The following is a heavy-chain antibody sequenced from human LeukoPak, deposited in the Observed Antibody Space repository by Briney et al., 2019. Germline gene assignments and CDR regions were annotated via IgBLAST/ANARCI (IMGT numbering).Heavy chain of an antibody. CDR2: MYYSGST. CDR3: ARENLDYDSSGYYIGVWFDP. V-gene: IGHV4-59*12. CDR1: GGSISNYY. D-gene: IGHD3-22*01. Sequence: SETLSLTCTVSGGSISNYYWSWIRQPPGKGLEWIGYMYYSGSTNYNPSLKSRVTISVDTSKNQFSLKLSSVTAADTAVYYCARENLDYDSSGYYIGVWFDPWGQGTLVTVSS. J-gene: IGHJ5*02.